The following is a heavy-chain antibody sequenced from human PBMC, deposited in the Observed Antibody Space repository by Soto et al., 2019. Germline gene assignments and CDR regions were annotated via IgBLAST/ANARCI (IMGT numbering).Heavy chain of an antibody. CDR3: ARDRGGDGYNSGVVYYFDY. V-gene: IGHV3-33*01. J-gene: IGHJ4*02. Sequence: QVQLVESGGGVVQPGRSRRLSCAASGFTFSSYGMHWVRQAPGKGLEWVAVIWYDGSNKYYADSVKGRFTISRDNSKNTLYLQMNSLRAEDTAVYYCARDRGGDGYNSGVVYYFDYWGQGTLVTVSS. CDR1: GFTFSSYG. D-gene: IGHD2-21*01. CDR2: IWYDGSNK.